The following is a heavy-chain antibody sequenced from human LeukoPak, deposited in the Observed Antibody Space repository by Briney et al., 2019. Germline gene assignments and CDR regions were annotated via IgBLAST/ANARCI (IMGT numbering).Heavy chain of an antibody. Sequence: GESLRLSCAASGFTFSAYDIHWVRQRSGEVLEWVGAIYAAGNVFYTDSVEGRFIISRGNAKNSLYLQMNSLRAGDTAVYYCVRRSSGSSWHFDSWGQGTLVTVSS. CDR1: GFTFSAYD. CDR2: IYAAGNV. CDR3: VRRSSGSSWHFDS. D-gene: IGHD6-13*01. J-gene: IGHJ4*02. V-gene: IGHV3-13*01.